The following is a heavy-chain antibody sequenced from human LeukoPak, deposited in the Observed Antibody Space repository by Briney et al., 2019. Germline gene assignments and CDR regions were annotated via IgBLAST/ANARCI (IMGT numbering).Heavy chain of an antibody. CDR2: VYYSGGT. CDR3: ARQVLHDISGYFDY. Sequence: PSETLSLTCSVSGVSISSSVYYWAWIRQPPGKGLEWIGTVYYSGGTYYNSSLKSRLTISVDTSKNHFSLTLSSVTAADTAVYYRARQVLHDISGYFDYWGQGSLVTVSS. CDR1: GVSISSSVYY. V-gene: IGHV4-39*01. D-gene: IGHD3-22*01. J-gene: IGHJ4*02.